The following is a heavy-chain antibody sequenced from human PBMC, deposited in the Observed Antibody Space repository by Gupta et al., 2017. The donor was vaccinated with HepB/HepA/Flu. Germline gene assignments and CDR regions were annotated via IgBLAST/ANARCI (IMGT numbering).Heavy chain of an antibody. D-gene: IGHD4-11*01. J-gene: IGHJ6*02. CDR1: GYILSELA. Sequence: QVQLVQSGAEVKKPGASVKVSCQVSGYILSELAMHWVRQAPGKGLEWMGRFDPEDGERSYAQKFKGRVTVTEDTSTDTAYMELTGRTSDDTAVYCCATNDYRNRFSKHGRDVWGQGTTVTVSS. CDR2: FDPEDGER. V-gene: IGHV1-24*01. CDR3: ATNDYRNRFSKHGRDV.